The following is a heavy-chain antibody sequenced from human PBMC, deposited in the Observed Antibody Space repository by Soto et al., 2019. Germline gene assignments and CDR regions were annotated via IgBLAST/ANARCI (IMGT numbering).Heavy chain of an antibody. D-gene: IGHD2-2*01. Sequence: QVQLVQSGAEVKKPGASVKVSCKASGYTFTSHGVSWVRQAPGPGLEWMGWISGSNGNTKYAQSFQGRVTLTTDTSTSTAYMELRRLNSDDTAVYYCARDPVDCISSSCSEDYWGQGTLVTVSS. V-gene: IGHV1-18*04. CDR3: ARDPVDCISSSCSEDY. J-gene: IGHJ4*02. CDR1: GYTFTSHG. CDR2: ISGSNGNT.